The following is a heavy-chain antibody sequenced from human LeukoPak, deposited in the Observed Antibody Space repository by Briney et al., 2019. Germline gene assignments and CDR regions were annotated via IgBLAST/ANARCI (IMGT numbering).Heavy chain of an antibody. J-gene: IGHJ6*02. CDR2: MNPNSGNT. D-gene: IGHD2-2*01. Sequence: ASVKVFCKASGYTFTSYDINWVRQATGQGLEWMGWMNPNSGNTGYAQKFQGRVTMTRNTSISTAYMELSSLRSEDTAVYYCARSPVGDIVVVPAAEPKIYGMDVWGQGTTVTVSS. V-gene: IGHV1-8*01. CDR1: GYTFTSYD. CDR3: ARSPVGDIVVVPAAEPKIYGMDV.